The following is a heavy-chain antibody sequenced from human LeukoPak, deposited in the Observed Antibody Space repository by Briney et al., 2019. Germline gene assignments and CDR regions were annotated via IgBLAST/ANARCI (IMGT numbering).Heavy chain of an antibody. D-gene: IGHD3-10*01. CDR1: GFTFDDYG. CDR3: VKEIEYGAGNYYNGGAFDI. Sequence: GRSLRLSCAASGFTFDDYGMHWVRQAPGKGLEWVAGISWNSGSIGYADSVKGRFTISRDNAKNSLYMQTNSLRPEDTALYCCVKEIEYGAGNYYNGGAFDIWGQGTLVTVSS. CDR2: ISWNSGSI. J-gene: IGHJ3*02. V-gene: IGHV3-9*01.